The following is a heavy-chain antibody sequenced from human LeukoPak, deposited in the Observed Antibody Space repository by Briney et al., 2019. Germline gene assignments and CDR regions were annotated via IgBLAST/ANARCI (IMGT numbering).Heavy chain of an antibody. CDR2: IYKKDKGYLT. Sequence: GGPLKLSCAASGFNFSGSAIHWVRQSSGKGLEWVGQIYKKDKGYLTKTAYAASVKGRFTISRDDSINTAYLQMKSLKTEDTALYYCTRDSGTYNWFDPWGQGTLVTVSS. D-gene: IGHD1-26*01. V-gene: IGHV3-73*01. CDR1: GFNFSGSA. CDR3: TRDSGTYNWFDP. J-gene: IGHJ5*02.